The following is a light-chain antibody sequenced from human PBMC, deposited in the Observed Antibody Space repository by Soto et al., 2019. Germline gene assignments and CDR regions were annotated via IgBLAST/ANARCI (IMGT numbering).Light chain of an antibody. Sequence: ETVLTQSPGTLSLSPGERTTLSWRARQSGSRNYVAWYQHIPGQAPRLLIYGASTKATGVPDRFSGSGSGTDFTLTISRLEPEDFAVYYCQQFDRSLPSWTFGQGTKVE. J-gene: IGKJ1*01. CDR1: QSGSRNY. V-gene: IGKV3-20*01. CDR2: GAS. CDR3: QQFDRSLPSWT.